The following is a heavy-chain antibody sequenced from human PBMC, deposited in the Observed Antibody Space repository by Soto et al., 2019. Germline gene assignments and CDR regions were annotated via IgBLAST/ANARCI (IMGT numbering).Heavy chain of an antibody. CDR1: GFSLSTSGMC. Sequence: SGPTLVNPTRTLTLTCTFSGFSLSTSGMCVSWIRQPPGKALEWLARIDWDDDKYYSTSLKTRLTISKDTSKNQVVLTMTNMDPVDTATYYCARTLRYDYIWGSYRYAWFDPWGQGTLVTVSS. D-gene: IGHD3-16*02. J-gene: IGHJ5*02. CDR3: ARTLRYDYIWGSYRYAWFDP. V-gene: IGHV2-70*11. CDR2: IDWDDDK.